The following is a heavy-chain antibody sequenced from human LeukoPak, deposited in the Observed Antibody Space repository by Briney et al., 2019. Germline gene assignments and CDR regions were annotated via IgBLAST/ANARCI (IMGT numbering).Heavy chain of an antibody. CDR1: GGSFNGFY. CDR3: ARGRFGNPLQLQPRRPFDM. CDR2: INRSGTT. D-gene: IGHD5-24*01. Sequence: SETLSLTCAVYGGSFNGFYWSWLRQTPGKGLEWIGEINRSGTTNYKPSLKSRVTISVDTSKSQVSLMLKSVTAADTAVYYCARGRFGNPLQLQPRRPFDMWGQGTVVTVSS. V-gene: IGHV4-34*01. J-gene: IGHJ3*02.